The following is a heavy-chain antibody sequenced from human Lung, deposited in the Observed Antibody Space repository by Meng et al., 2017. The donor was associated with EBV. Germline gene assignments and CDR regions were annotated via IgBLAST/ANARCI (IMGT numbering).Heavy chain of an antibody. V-gene: IGHV7-4-1*02. CDR3: ARDKIAVAGITGDY. J-gene: IGHJ4*02. CDR2: INTNTGNP. CDR1: GYTFTSYA. Sequence: QAQLGQSGGEVKEPGASVKVSCKASGYTFTSYAMNWVRQAPGQGLEWMGWINTNTGNPTYAQGFTGRFVFSLDTSVSTAYLQISSLKAEDTAVYYCARDKIAVAGITGDYWGQGTLVTVSS. D-gene: IGHD6-19*01.